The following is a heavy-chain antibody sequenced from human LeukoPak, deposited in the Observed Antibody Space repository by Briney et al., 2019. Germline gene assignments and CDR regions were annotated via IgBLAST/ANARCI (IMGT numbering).Heavy chain of an antibody. CDR1: GFTVSSSN. CDR3: ARDYKYAFDN. CDR2: IGIDSGNT. J-gene: IGHJ4*02. V-gene: IGHV3-11*06. Sequence: GSLRLSCAASGFTVSSSNMGWVRQAPGKGLEWISYIGIDSGNTNYADSVKGRFTISGDKAKNSLYLQMNSLRVEDTAVYYCARDYKYAFDNWGQGTLVTVSS. D-gene: IGHD5-24*01.